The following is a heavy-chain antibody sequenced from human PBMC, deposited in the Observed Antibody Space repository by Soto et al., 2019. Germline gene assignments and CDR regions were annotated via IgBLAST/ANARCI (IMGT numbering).Heavy chain of an antibody. CDR1: GFIFSNYA. Sequence: QVQLVESGEGVVQPGRSLRLSCAASGFIFSNYAMHWVRQAPGKGLEWVAVISNDGSNKYHADSVKGRFTISRDNSKNTLYLQMNSRRAEDTAVYYCARAVSVISLIDYWGQGTLVTVAS. V-gene: IGHV3-30-3*01. D-gene: IGHD2-21*01. CDR2: ISNDGSNK. J-gene: IGHJ4*02. CDR3: ARAVSVISLIDY.